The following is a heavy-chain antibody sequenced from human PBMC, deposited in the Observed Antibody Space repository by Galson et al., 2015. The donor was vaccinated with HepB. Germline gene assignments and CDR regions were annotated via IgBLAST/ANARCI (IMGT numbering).Heavy chain of an antibody. CDR2: ISYDGSNK. V-gene: IGHV3-30-3*01. J-gene: IGHJ6*03. CDR1: GFTFSSYA. Sequence: SLRLSCAASGFTFSSYAMHWVRQAPGKGLEWVAVISYDGSNKYYADSVKGRFTISRDNSKNTLYLQMNSLRAEDTAVYYCARVMTRNIVVVPAAMIRTEDYYYMDVWGKGTTVTVSS. CDR3: ARVMTRNIVVVPAAMIRTEDYYYMDV. D-gene: IGHD2-2*01.